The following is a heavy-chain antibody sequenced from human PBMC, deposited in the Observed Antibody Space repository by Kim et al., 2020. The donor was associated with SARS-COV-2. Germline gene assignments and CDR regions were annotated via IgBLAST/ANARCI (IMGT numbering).Heavy chain of an antibody. Sequence: ASVKVSCKASGYSFTTYFIHWVRQAPGQGLQYMGIINPNDGSATYTQKFQGRLTMTRDTSTGTAYMELSSLRSEDTAVYFCARSASRYGGVAGWGQGTLITVYS. V-gene: IGHV1-46*01. D-gene: IGHD6-13*01. CDR1: GYSFTTYF. CDR2: INPNDGSA. J-gene: IGHJ4*02. CDR3: ARSASRYGGVAG.